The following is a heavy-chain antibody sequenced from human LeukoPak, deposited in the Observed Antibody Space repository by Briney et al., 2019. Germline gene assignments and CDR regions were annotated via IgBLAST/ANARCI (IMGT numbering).Heavy chain of an antibody. D-gene: IGHD4-23*01. CDR3: ARRFYCGGNSDLGPFDY. CDR2: IYYSGST. J-gene: IGHJ4*02. V-gene: IGHV4-59*08. Sequence: SETLSLTCTVSGGSISSYYWSWIRQPPGKGLGWIGYIYYSGSTNYNPSLESRVTISVDTSKNQFSLMLSSVTAADTAVYYCARRFYCGGNSDLGPFDYWGQGTLVTVSS. CDR1: GGSISSYY.